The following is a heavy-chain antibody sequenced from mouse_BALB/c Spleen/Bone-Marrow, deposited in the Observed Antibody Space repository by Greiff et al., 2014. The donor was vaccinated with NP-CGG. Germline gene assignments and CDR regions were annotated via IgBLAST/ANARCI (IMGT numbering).Heavy chain of an antibody. CDR1: GFNIKDTY. CDR2: IDPANGNT. Sequence: VPLQQSWAELVKPGASVKLSCTASGFNIKDTYMHWGEQRPEKGLGWIGRIDPANGNTKNDPKFPGKATITADTSSNTAYLQLSSLTSEDTAVYYCARNGNYGAWFAYWGQGTLVTVSA. D-gene: IGHD2-1*01. V-gene: IGHV14-3*02. CDR3: ARNGNYGAWFAY. J-gene: IGHJ3*01.